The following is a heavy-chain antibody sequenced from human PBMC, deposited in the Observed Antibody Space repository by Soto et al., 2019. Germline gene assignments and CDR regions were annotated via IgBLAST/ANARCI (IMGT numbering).Heavy chain of an antibody. D-gene: IGHD3-9*01. Sequence: ASVKVSCKASGYTFTGYYMQWVRKAPGQGIEWMGWINPNSGGTNYAQKFQGRVTMTRDTSISTAYMELSRLRSDDTAVYYCSSDRDVLRYLDWLGSLDYWGQGTLVTVSS. V-gene: IGHV1-2*02. CDR2: INPNSGGT. J-gene: IGHJ4*02. CDR3: SSDRDVLRYLDWLGSLDY. CDR1: GYTFTGYY.